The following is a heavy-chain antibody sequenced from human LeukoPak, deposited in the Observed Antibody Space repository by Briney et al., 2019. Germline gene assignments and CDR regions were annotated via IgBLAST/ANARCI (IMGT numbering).Heavy chain of an antibody. Sequence: GGSLRLSCGASGFTFSTYDMYWVRQAPGKGLEYVSAISADGGTRYYADSVKGRFIISRDNSKNTVYLQMGRVRPEDMAVYYCARLYAKLAFDYWGQGTLVTVSS. D-gene: IGHD2-8*01. CDR2: ISADGGTR. CDR3: ARLYAKLAFDY. J-gene: IGHJ4*02. CDR1: GFTFSTYD. V-gene: IGHV3-64*02.